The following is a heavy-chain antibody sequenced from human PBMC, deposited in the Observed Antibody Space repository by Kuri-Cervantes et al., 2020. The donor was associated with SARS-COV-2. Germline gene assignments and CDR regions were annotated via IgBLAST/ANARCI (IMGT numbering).Heavy chain of an antibody. D-gene: IGHD6-13*01. J-gene: IGHJ4*02. V-gene: IGHV4-34*01. CDR1: GGSFSGYY. CDR2: INRSGST. Sequence: SETLSLTCAVYGGSFSGYYWSWIRQPPGKGLEWIGEINRSGSTNYNPSLKSRVTISVDTSKNQFSLKLSSVTAAETAVYYCARRSRSWYQANIGWVFDYWGQGTLVTVSS. CDR3: ARRSRSWYQANIGWVFDY.